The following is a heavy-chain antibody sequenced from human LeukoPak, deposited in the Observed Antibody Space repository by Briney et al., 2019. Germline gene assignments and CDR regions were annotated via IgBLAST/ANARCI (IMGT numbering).Heavy chain of an antibody. D-gene: IGHD4-17*01. Sequence: GGSLRLSCAASGFSFSSNGMTWVRQAPGKGLEWVSSIAATSGSTYYADSVKGRFTISRDNSKNTLYLQMNSLRAEDTALYYCAKAAYGDYVNWFDPWGQGTLVTVSS. V-gene: IGHV3-23*01. CDR1: GFSFSSNG. J-gene: IGHJ5*02. CDR3: AKAAYGDYVNWFDP. CDR2: IAATSGST.